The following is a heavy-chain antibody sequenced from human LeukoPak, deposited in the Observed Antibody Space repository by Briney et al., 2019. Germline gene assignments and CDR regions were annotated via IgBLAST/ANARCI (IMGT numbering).Heavy chain of an antibody. D-gene: IGHD3-10*01. V-gene: IGHV3-30*02. CDR1: GFTFSSYG. CDR3: AKDRALLRGPLDY. Sequence: GGSLRLSCAASGFTFSSYGMHWVRQAPGKGLEWVAFIRYDGSNKYYADSVKGRFTISRDNSKNTLYLQMNSLRAEDTAVYYCAKDRALLRGPLDYWGQGTLVTVSS. J-gene: IGHJ4*02. CDR2: IRYDGSNK.